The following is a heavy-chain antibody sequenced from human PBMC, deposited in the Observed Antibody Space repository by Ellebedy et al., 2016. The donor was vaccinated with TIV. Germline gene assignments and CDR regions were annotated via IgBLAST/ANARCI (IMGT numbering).Heavy chain of an antibody. V-gene: IGHV4-39*07. J-gene: IGHJ4*02. Sequence: SETLSLTXTVSGGSISRSSYYWGWIRQPPGKGLEWIASIYYSGSTYYNPSLKSRVTISVDTSKNQFSLKLNSVTAADTAVYYCARKRDGSYIDYWGQGTLVTVSS. D-gene: IGHD2-15*01. CDR1: GGSISRSSYY. CDR3: ARKRDGSYIDY. CDR2: IYYSGST.